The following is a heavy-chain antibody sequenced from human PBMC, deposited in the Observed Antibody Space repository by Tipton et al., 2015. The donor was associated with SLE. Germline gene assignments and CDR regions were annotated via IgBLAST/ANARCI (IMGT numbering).Heavy chain of an antibody. J-gene: IGHJ4*02. CDR1: GDSISTSTYY. V-gene: IGHV4-39*07. Sequence: TLSLTCTVSGDSISTSTYYWGWIRQPPGKGLEWIGDIDYSGSTYYSPSLKSRVTISVDTSKNQFSLKLISVTAADTAVYYCAGAYCTGGSCLQAAPKFDDWGQGTLVIVSS. CDR2: IDYSGST. CDR3: AGAYCTGGSCLQAAPKFDD. D-gene: IGHD2-15*01.